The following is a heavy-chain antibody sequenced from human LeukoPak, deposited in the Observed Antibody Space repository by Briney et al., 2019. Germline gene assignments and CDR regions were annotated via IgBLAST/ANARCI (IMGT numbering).Heavy chain of an antibody. CDR2: IHPTGNT. CDR1: GGSISNYY. CDR3: ASHYSRSGIDAFDI. D-gene: IGHD6-6*01. Sequence: PSETLSLNCTVSGGSISNYYWSWIRQPAGKGLEWIGRIHPTGNTMCNPSLESRVTISIDTSKNQFSLKLSSVTAADTAVYYCASHYSRSGIDAFDIWGQGTVVTVSS. J-gene: IGHJ3*02. V-gene: IGHV4-4*07.